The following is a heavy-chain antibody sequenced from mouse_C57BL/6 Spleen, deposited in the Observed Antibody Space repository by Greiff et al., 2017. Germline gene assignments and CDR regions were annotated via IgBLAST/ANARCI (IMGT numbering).Heavy chain of an antibody. J-gene: IGHJ4*01. V-gene: IGHV5-17*01. CDR2: ISSCSSTI. Sequence: EVQLKESGGGLVKPGGSLKLSCAASGFTFSDYGMHWVRQAPEKGLEWVAYISSCSSTIYYADTVKGRFTISRDNAKNTLFLQMTSLRSEDTAMYYCARQGPYYAMDYWGQGTSVTVSS. CDR1: GFTFSDYG. CDR3: ARQGPYYAMDY.